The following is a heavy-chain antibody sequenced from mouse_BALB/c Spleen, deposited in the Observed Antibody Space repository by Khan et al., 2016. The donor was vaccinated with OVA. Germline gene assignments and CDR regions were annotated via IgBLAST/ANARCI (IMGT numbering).Heavy chain of an antibody. CDR3: ARFFGNYGWYFDV. CDR1: GFSLTNYG. D-gene: IGHD2-1*01. Sequence: QVQLKESGPAMVAPSQSLSITCTVSGFSLTNYGVHWVRQPPGKGLVWLGLIWAGGRTNYNSALMSRLSISKDNSKSQVFLKMNSLQADDTAIYYCARFFGNYGWYFDVWGAGTTVTVSS. CDR2: IWAGGRT. J-gene: IGHJ1*01. V-gene: IGHV2-9*02.